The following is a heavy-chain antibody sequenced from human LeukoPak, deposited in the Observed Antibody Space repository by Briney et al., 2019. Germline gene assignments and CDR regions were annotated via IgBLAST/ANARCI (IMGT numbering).Heavy chain of an antibody. Sequence: SETLSLTCTVSGYSISSGYYWGWIRQPPGQGLEWIGSFYHSGSTYYNPSLKSRVTISVDTSKNQFSLKLSSVTAADTAVYYCARPWQAISSFRSDAFDIWGQGTMVTVSS. V-gene: IGHV4-38-2*02. CDR1: GYSISSGYY. D-gene: IGHD6-13*01. CDR2: FYHSGST. J-gene: IGHJ3*02. CDR3: ARPWQAISSFRSDAFDI.